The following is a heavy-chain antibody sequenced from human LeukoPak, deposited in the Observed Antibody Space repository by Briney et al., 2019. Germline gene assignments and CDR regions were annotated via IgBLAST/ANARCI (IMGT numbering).Heavy chain of an antibody. CDR2: ISYDGSNK. CDR1: GFTFSSYA. CDR3: NFWSGAGRMDV. D-gene: IGHD3-3*01. J-gene: IGHJ6*02. V-gene: IGHV3-30-3*01. Sequence: GGSLRLSCAASGFTFSSYAMHWVRQAPGKGLEWVAVISYDGSNKYYADSVKGRFTISRDNSKNTLYLQMNSLRAEDTAVYYSNFWSGAGRMDVWGQGTTVTVSS.